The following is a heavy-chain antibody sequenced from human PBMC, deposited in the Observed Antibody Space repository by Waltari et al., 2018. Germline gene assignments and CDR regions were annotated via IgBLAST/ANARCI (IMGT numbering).Heavy chain of an antibody. D-gene: IGHD2-15*01. V-gene: IGHV3-23*01. J-gene: IGHJ4*02. CDR3: ARRPACSGGTCAFDY. CDR2: ISGGSATK. CDR1: GLTFSNYV. Sequence: EVQLLESGGGLVQPGGSLRLSCAASGLTFSNYVMSWVRQAPGKGLEWVSSISGGSATKHDAESVKGRFTISRDNSRNTLYLQMSSLRVDDTAVYYCARRPACSGGTCAFDYWGQGTLVTVSS.